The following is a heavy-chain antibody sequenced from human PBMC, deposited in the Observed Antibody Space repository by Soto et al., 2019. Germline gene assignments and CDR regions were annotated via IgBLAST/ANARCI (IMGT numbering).Heavy chain of an antibody. CDR2: IYYSGST. D-gene: IGHD3-10*01. CDR3: AREGVWFGELLNAFDI. Sequence: SETLSLTCTVSGGSISSGGYHWSWIRQHPGKGLEWIGYIYYSGSTYYNPSLKSRVTISVDTSKNQFSLKLTSVTAADTAVYYCAREGVWFGELLNAFDIWGQGTMVTVSS. CDR1: GGSISSGGYH. J-gene: IGHJ3*02. V-gene: IGHV4-31*03.